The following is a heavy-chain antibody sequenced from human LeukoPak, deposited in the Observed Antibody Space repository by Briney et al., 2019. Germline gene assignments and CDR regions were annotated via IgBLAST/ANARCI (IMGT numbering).Heavy chain of an antibody. CDR3: ARGHNDY. Sequence: QPGGSLRLSCVASGFPFSSYEMNWVRQAPGKGLEWVSYISGSGSSVYYADSVKGRFTISRDNSKNSLYLQMNSLRAEDTAVYYCARGHNDYWGQGTLVTVSS. V-gene: IGHV3-48*03. CDR2: ISGSGSSV. J-gene: IGHJ4*02. CDR1: GFPFSSYE.